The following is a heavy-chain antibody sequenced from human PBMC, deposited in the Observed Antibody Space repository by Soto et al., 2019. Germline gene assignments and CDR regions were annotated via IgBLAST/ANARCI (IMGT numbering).Heavy chain of an antibody. J-gene: IGHJ5*02. CDR2: INPNSGGT. Sequence: ASGSVDCKGAGYRFSGYYMHWVRQATGQGLEWMGWINPNSGGTNYAQKFQGWVTMTRDTSISTAYMELSRLRSDDTAVYYCARGEYYYDSSGSITLDWFDPWGQGTLVTVSS. CDR3: ARGEYYYDSSGSITLDWFDP. D-gene: IGHD3-22*01. CDR1: GYRFSGYY. V-gene: IGHV1-2*04.